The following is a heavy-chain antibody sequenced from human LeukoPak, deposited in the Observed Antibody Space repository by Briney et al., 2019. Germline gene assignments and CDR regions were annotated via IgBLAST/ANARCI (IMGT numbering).Heavy chain of an antibody. CDR2: IYYSGST. Sequence: SETLSLTCTVSGGSISSSSYYWGWIRQPPGKGLEWLGSIYYSGSTYYNPSLKSRVTISVDTSKNQFSLKLSSVTAADTAVYYCARGVDYSNYYYMDVWGKGTTVTVSS. D-gene: IGHD4-11*01. CDR3: ARGVDYSNYYYMDV. V-gene: IGHV4-39*07. J-gene: IGHJ6*03. CDR1: GGSISSSSYY.